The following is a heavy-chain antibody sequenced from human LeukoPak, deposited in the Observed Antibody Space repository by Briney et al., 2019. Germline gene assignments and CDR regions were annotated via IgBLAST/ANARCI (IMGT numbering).Heavy chain of an antibody. CDR3: ARGAGYEAMRCVDY. J-gene: IGHJ4*02. CDR2: INPNSGGT. CDR1: GYTFTGYY. Sequence: ASVKVSCKASGYTFTGYYMHWVRQAPGQGLEWMGWINPNSGGTNYAQKFQGRVTMTRDTSISTAYMKLSRLRSDDTAVYYCARGAGYEAMRCVDYWGQGTLVTVSS. D-gene: IGHD5-12*01. V-gene: IGHV1-2*02.